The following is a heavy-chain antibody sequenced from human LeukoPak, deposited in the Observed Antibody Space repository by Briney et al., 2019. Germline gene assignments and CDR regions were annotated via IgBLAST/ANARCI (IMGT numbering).Heavy chain of an antibody. CDR1: GGTFSSYA. J-gene: IGHJ4*02. V-gene: IGHV1-69*05. CDR3: ARGPTEMVPGYFDY. Sequence: SVTVSCKASGGTFSSYAISWVRQAPGQGLEWMGGIIPIFGTANYAQKFQGRVTITTDESTSTAYMELSSLRSEDTAVYYCARGPTEMVPGYFDYWGQGTLVTVSS. CDR2: IIPIFGTA. D-gene: IGHD5-24*01.